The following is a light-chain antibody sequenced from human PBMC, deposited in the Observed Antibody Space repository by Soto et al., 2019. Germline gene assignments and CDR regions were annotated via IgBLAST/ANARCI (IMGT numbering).Light chain of an antibody. V-gene: IGKV1-39*01. J-gene: IGKJ4*01. CDR2: AAS. Sequence: DIPMTQSPSSLSASVGDRVTITCRASQSISSYLNWYQQKPGKAPKLLIDAASSLQSGVPSRFSGSGSGTDFTLTISSLQPEDCATYYCQQSYSTPLTFGGGTKVEIK. CDR1: QSISSY. CDR3: QQSYSTPLT.